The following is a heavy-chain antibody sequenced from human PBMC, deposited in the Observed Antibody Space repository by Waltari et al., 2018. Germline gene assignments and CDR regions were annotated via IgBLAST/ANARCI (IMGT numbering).Heavy chain of an antibody. J-gene: IGHJ4*02. CDR3: ARASAVPGTRDY. CDR2: KNQAGTDK. Sequence: EVQLVESGGDLVQPGGSLRLSCAASGFTFSTYWMSWMRQAPGKGLEGVANKNQAGTDKDYVDSVKGRFTISRDNARNSLYLQMSSLRVEDTAFYYCARASAVPGTRDYWGQGTLVTVSS. V-gene: IGHV3-7*01. CDR1: GFTFSTYW. D-gene: IGHD6-19*01.